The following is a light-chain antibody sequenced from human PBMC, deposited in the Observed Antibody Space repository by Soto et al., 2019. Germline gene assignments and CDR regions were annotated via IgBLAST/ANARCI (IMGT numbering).Light chain of an antibody. CDR3: QQYGSSPLT. Sequence: EIVLTQSPGTLSLSPGDRATLSCRASQSVSSVFLGWYQQKPGQAPRLLIYSASSRAPGIPARFSGSGSGTDFTLTISRLEPEDFAVYYCQQYGSSPLTFGGGTKVEIK. CDR1: QSVSSVF. J-gene: IGKJ4*01. CDR2: SAS. V-gene: IGKV3-20*01.